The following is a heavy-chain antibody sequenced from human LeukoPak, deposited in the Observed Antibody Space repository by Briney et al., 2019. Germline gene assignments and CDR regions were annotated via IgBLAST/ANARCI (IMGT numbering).Heavy chain of an antibody. CDR1: GYSFTSYW. Sequence: GGSLRLSCKGSGYSFTSYWISWVRQVPGKGLEWMGRIDPSDSYTNYSPSFQGHVTISADKSISTAYLQWSSLKASDTAMYYCARVANYDILTGSRFLDYWGQGTLVTVSS. J-gene: IGHJ4*02. CDR3: ARVANYDILTGSRFLDY. V-gene: IGHV5-10-1*01. CDR2: IDPSDSYT. D-gene: IGHD3-9*01.